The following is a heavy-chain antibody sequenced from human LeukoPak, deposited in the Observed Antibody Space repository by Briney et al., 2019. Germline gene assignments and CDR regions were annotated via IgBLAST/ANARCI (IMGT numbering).Heavy chain of an antibody. J-gene: IGHJ4*02. CDR1: GYSISSGYY. CDR2: FYDSGNT. CDR3: ARGKSRGSHIDY. V-gene: IGHV4-38-2*02. D-gene: IGHD1-26*01. Sequence: SETLSLTCTVSGYSISSGYYWGWIRQPPGKGLEWIGSFYDSGNTYYNPSLKSRVTISVDTSKNQFSLRVRSVTAADTAVYFCARGKSRGSHIDYWGPGTLVTVSS.